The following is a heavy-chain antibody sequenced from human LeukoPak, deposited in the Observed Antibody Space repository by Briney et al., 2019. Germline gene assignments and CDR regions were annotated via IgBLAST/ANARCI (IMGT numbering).Heavy chain of an antibody. CDR2: IYYSGST. Sequence: SETLSLTCTVSGGSISSYYWSWIRQPPGKGLEWIGYIYYSGSTNYNPSLKSRVTISVDTSKNQFSLKLSSVTAADTAVYYCARLVRNWYFDLWGRGTLVTVSS. J-gene: IGHJ2*01. CDR1: GGSISSYY. CDR3: ARLVRNWYFDL. D-gene: IGHD6-13*01. V-gene: IGHV4-59*08.